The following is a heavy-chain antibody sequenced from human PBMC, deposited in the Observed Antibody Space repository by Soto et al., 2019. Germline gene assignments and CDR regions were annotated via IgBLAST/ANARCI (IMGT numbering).Heavy chain of an antibody. CDR2: TYYSGST. CDR3: ARGVGYSSSPRYYCYGMDV. J-gene: IGHJ6*02. D-gene: IGHD6-13*01. V-gene: IGHV4-31*03. CDR1: GGSISSGGYY. Sequence: SETLSLTCTVSGGSISSGGYYWSWIRQHPGKGLEWIGYTYYSGSTYYNPSLKSRVTISVDTSKNQFSLKLSSVTAADTAVYYCARGVGYSSSPRYYCYGMDVWGQGTTVTVSS.